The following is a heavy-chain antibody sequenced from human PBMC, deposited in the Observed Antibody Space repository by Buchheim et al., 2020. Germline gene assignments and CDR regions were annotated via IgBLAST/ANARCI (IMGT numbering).Heavy chain of an antibody. CDR1: GYTFTSYY. V-gene: IGHV1-46*01. J-gene: IGHJ6*02. Sequence: QVQLVQSGAEVKKPGASVKVSCKASGYTFTSYYMHWVRQAPGQGLEWMGIINPSGGSTSYAQKFQGRVTMTRDTSTSTVYMELGSLRSEDTAVYYCARARVVAATLYYYYGMDVWGQGTT. CDR3: ARARVVAATLYYYYGMDV. CDR2: INPSGGST. D-gene: IGHD2-15*01.